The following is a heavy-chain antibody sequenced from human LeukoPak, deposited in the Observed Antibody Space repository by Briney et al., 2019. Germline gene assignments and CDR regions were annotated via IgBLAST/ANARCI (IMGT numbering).Heavy chain of an antibody. CDR2: INHSGST. CDR1: GGSFSGYY. CDR3: AREQGYDILTGYYAPFDY. J-gene: IGHJ4*02. D-gene: IGHD3-9*01. Sequence: SETLSLTCAVYGGSFSGYYWSWIRQPPGKGLEWIGEINHSGSTNYNPSLKSRVTISVDTSKNQFSLKLSSVTAADTAVYYCAREQGYDILTGYYAPFDYWGQGTLVTVSS. V-gene: IGHV4-34*01.